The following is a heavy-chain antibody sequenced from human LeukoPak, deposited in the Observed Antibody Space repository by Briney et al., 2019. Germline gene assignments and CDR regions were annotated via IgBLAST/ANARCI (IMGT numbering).Heavy chain of an antibody. D-gene: IGHD2-21*02. CDR2: INLNSGGT. CDR3: ARVAGGDWYCFDF. CDR1: GYTFTAYY. Sequence: ASVKVSCKASGYTFTAYYMHWVRQAPGQGLEWMGWINLNSGGTNYAQKFQGRVTMTRDTSISAAYMDLSRLGSDDTAVYYCARVAGGDWYCFDFWGQGTLVTVSS. V-gene: IGHV1-2*02. J-gene: IGHJ4*02.